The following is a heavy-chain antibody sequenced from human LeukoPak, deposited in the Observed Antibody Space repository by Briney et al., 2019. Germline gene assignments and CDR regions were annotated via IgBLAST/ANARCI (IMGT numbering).Heavy chain of an antibody. CDR3: ARDLKVISGFFDY. J-gene: IGHJ4*02. CDR1: GFTFSSYW. V-gene: IGHV3-7*01. Sequence: QAGGSLRLSCAASGFTFSSYWMSWVRQAPGKGLEWVANIKQDGSEKYYVDSVKGRFTISRDNAKNSLYLQMNSLRAEDTAVYYCARDLKVISGFFDYWGQGTLVTVSS. D-gene: IGHD3-16*02. CDR2: IKQDGSEK.